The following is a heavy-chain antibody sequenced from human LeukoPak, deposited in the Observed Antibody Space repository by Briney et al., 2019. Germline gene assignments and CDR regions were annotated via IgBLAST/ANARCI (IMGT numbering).Heavy chain of an antibody. CDR2: IWYDGSNE. D-gene: IGHD5-24*01. Sequence: GGSLRLSCAASGFTFSSYGLHWVRQAPGKGLEWVAVIWYDGSNEYYADSVKGRFTISRDNSKNTLYLQMNSLGAEDTAVYYCARGGRAVYSIQPFDYWGQGTLVTVSS. V-gene: IGHV3-33*01. CDR1: GFTFSSYG. J-gene: IGHJ4*02. CDR3: ARGGRAVYSIQPFDY.